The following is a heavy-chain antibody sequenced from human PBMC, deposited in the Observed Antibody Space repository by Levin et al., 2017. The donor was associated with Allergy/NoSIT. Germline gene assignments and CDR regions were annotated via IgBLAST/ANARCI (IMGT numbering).Heavy chain of an antibody. J-gene: IGHJ6*02. V-gene: IGHV3-7*01. CDR1: GFTFTTYW. CDR2: IKQDGSET. D-gene: IGHD6-19*01. CDR3: AREEGWGYHFGMDV. Sequence: GGSLRLSCAASGFTFTTYWMTWVRQAPGKGLEWVANIKQDGSETYYVDSVKGRFTISRDNGKNSVYLQMNSLRVDDTAVYFCAREEGWGYHFGMDVWGQGTTVTVSS.